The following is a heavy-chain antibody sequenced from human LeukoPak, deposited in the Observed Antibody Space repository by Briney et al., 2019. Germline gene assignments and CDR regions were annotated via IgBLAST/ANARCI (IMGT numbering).Heavy chain of an antibody. J-gene: IGHJ4*02. CDR3: ARDRGYSYGWSGFDY. CDR1: GYTFTGCY. Sequence: ASVKVSCKASGYTFTGCYMHWVRQAPGQGLEWMGWINPNSGGTNYAQKFQGWVTMTRDTSISTAYMELSRLRSDDTAVYYCARDRGYSYGWSGFDYWGQGTLVTVSS. CDR2: INPNSGGT. V-gene: IGHV1-2*04. D-gene: IGHD5-18*01.